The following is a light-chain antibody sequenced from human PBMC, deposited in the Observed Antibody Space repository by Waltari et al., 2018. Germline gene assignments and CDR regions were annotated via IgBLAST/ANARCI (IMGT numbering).Light chain of an antibody. V-gene: IGKV3-20*01. CDR2: GAS. CDR1: QRVSSSY. J-gene: IGKJ1*01. Sequence: EIVLTQSPGTLSLSPGERATLSCRASQRVSSSYLAWYQQKPGQAPRLLIYGASSRATGIPDRFSGSGSGTDFTLTISRLEPEDFAVYYCQHERTFGQGTKVEIK. CDR3: QHERT.